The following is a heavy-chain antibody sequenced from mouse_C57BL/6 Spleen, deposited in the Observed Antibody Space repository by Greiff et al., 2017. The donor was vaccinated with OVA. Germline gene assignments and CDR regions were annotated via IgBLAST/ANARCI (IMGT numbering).Heavy chain of an antibody. D-gene: IGHD2-14*01. Sequence: EVKLVESEGGLVQPGSSMKLSCTASGFTFSDYYMAWVRQVPEKGLEWVANINYDGSSTYYLDSLKSRFIISRDNAKNILYLQMSSLKSEDTATYYCARGYGYFDYWGQGTTLTVSS. CDR3: ARGYGYFDY. V-gene: IGHV5-16*01. J-gene: IGHJ2*01. CDR1: GFTFSDYY. CDR2: INYDGSST.